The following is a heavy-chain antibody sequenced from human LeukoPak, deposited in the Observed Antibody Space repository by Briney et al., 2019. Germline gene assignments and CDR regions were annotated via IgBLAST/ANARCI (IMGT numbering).Heavy chain of an antibody. Sequence: VASLMLSRTPSVGAFSSYAISWVRQAPRRGLERRGGIIPIFGTANYTQKFQGRVTITTDESTSTAYMELSSLRSEDTAVYYCARGPYYDWYYYYMDVWGKGTTVTVSS. CDR1: VGAFSSYA. CDR2: IIPIFGTA. V-gene: IGHV1-69*05. D-gene: IGHD3-3*01. CDR3: ARGPYYDWYYYYMDV. J-gene: IGHJ6*03.